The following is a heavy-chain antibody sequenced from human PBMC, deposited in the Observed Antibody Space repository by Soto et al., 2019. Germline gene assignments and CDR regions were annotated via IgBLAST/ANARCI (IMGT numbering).Heavy chain of an antibody. J-gene: IGHJ4*02. D-gene: IGHD6-19*01. CDR3: LKDRYSSGWDPVGGH. Sequence: GVSLRLSCAASGFIFSTFGMHWVRQAPGKGLEWVAVISYDGSNEYYADSVKGRFTISRDNSKNTLYVQMNSLKVEDTAVYYCLKDRYSSGWDPVGGHWGQGTLVTVAS. CDR2: ISYDGSNE. V-gene: IGHV3-30*18. CDR1: GFIFSTFG.